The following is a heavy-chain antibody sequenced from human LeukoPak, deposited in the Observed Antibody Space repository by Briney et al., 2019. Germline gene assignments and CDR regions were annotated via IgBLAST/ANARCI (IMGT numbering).Heavy chain of an antibody. CDR1: GGSISSSSYY. J-gene: IGHJ4*02. V-gene: IGHV4-61*01. D-gene: IGHD6-13*01. Sequence: PSETLSLTCTVSGGSISSSSYYWSWIRQPPGKGLEWIGYIYYSGSTNYNPSLKSRVTISVDTSKNQFSLKLSSVTAADTAVYYCARMYSSSWYAQYYFDYWGQGTLVTVSS. CDR2: IYYSGST. CDR3: ARMYSSSWYAQYYFDY.